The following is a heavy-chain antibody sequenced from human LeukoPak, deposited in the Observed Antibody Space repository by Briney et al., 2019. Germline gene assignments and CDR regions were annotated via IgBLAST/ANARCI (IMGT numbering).Heavy chain of an antibody. CDR1: GFTFSSYS. Sequence: PGGFLRLSCAASGFTFSSYSMNWVRQAPGKGLEWVSSISSSSSYIYYADSVKGRFTISRDNAKNSLYLQMNSLRAEDTAVYYCAREPSYGDYLDYWGQGTLVTVSS. CDR2: ISSSSSYI. CDR3: AREPSYGDYLDY. J-gene: IGHJ4*02. V-gene: IGHV3-21*01. D-gene: IGHD4-17*01.